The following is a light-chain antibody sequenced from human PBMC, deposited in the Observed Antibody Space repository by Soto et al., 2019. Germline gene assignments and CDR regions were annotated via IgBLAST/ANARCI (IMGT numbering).Light chain of an antibody. CDR1: QTISSW. CDR3: QQLYRYPIT. CDR2: SAS. V-gene: IGKV1-9*01. Sequence: DLPLTQSDSPLSGSFGDRVTITWGASQTISSWLAWYQQKPGKAPKLLIYSASTLQSGVPSRFSGGFYGTEFNLTISSLQTEDFATYYCQQLYRYPITFGQGTRLEIK. J-gene: IGKJ5*01.